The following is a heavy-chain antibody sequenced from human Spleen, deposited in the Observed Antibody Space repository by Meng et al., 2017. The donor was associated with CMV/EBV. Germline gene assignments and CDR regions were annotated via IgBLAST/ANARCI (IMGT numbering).Heavy chain of an antibody. Sequence: GESLKISCAASGFTFSSYTMNWVRQAPGKGLEWVSYISSSGSTIYYADSVKGRFTISRDNAKNSLYLQMNSLRAEDTAVYYCAVKGGNYAGEYFDYWGQGTLVTVSS. CDR1: GFTFSSYT. J-gene: IGHJ4*02. CDR3: AVKGGNYAGEYFDY. D-gene: IGHD4-11*01. V-gene: IGHV3-48*04. CDR2: ISSSGSTI.